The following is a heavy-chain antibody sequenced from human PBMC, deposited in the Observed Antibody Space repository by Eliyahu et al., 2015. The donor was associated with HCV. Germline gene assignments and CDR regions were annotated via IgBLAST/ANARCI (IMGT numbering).Heavy chain of an antibody. CDR2: IYSGGST. J-gene: IGHJ4*02. CDR3: ARDRVYSIGGIDF. CDR1: GFNVSSNY. V-gene: IGHV3-53*01. Sequence: EVQLVESGGGLIQPGGSLRLSCAASGFNVSSNYMSWVRQAPGKGLEWVAVIYSGGSTYYADSVKGRFTISRDNSKNTLYLQLNSLRAEDTAVYYCARDRVYSIGGIDFWGQGTLVTVSS. D-gene: IGHD5-18*01.